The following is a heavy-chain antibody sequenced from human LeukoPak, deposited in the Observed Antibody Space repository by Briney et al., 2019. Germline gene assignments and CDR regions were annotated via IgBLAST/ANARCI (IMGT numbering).Heavy chain of an antibody. CDR2: IYYSGST. CDR3: ARSYSRGWYDAFDI. J-gene: IGHJ3*02. V-gene: IGHV4-39*01. CDR1: GGSISSSSYD. Sequence: SETLSLTCTVSGGSISSSSYDWGWIRQPPGKGREGIGSIYYSGSTYYNPSLKSRVTISADTSKNQFYLKLSCVTAADTAVYYCARSYSRGWYDAFDIWGQGTLVTVSS. D-gene: IGHD6-19*01.